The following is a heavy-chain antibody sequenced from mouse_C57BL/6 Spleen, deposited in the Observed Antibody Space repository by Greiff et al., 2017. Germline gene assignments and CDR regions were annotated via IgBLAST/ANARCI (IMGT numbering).Heavy chain of an antibody. D-gene: IGHD1-1*01. J-gene: IGHJ3*01. CDR1: GFTFSSYA. Sequence: EVKLMESGGGLVKPGGSLKLSCAASGFTFSSYAMSWVRQTPEKRLEWVATISDGGSYTYYPDNVKGRFTISRDNAKNNLYLQMSHLKSEDTAMYYCARDQDYGSSYSFAYWGQGTLVTVSA. CDR2: ISDGGSYT. V-gene: IGHV5-4*01. CDR3: ARDQDYGSSYSFAY.